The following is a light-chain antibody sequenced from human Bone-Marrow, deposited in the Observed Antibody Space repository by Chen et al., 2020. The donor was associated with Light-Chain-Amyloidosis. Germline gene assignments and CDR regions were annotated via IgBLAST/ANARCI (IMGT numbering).Light chain of an antibody. Sequence: NFMLTQPHSVSESPGKTVIISCTRSSGSIATNYVQWYQQRPGSSPTTVNYEDDQRPSGVPARFSGSIDRSSNSASLTISGLKTEDEADYYCQSYQGSSQGVFGGGTKLTVL. J-gene: IGLJ3*02. V-gene: IGLV6-57*01. CDR1: SGSIATNY. CDR3: QSYQGSSQGV. CDR2: EDD.